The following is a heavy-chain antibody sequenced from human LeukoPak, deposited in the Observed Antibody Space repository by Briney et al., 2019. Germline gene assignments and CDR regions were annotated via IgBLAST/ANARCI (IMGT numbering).Heavy chain of an antibody. CDR2: IYYSGSP. J-gene: IGHJ4*02. CDR3: ATWRTAKTGFDY. V-gene: IGHV4-39*01. Sequence: SETLSLTCTVSGDSISSSGYYWAWIRQPPGKGLECIGSIYYSGSPYYNPSLKSRVTISVDTSKNQFSLRLSSVTAAGTAVYYCATWRTAKTGFDYWGQGTLVTVSS. D-gene: IGHD1-1*01. CDR1: GDSISSSGYY.